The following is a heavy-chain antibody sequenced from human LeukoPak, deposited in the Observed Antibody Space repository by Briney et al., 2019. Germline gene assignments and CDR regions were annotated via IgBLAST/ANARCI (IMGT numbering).Heavy chain of an antibody. CDR3: ARGKSKFDY. CDR2: IYYSGST. Sequence: SETLSLTCTVSGGSISRGDYYWSWVRQPPGKGLEWIGYIYYSGSTDYSPSLKSRVTISVDTSKNQFSLKLRSVTAADTAVYYCARGKSKFDYWGQGTLVTVSS. V-gene: IGHV4-30-4*01. CDR1: GGSISRGDYY. J-gene: IGHJ4*02.